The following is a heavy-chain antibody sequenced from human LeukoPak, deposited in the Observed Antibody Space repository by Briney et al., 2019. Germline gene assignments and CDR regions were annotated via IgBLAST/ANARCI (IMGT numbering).Heavy chain of an antibody. D-gene: IGHD6-13*01. CDR1: GYSFSNYW. Sequence: GESLKISCKDSGYSFSNYWIGWVRQMPGKGLEWMGIIYPGDSDVRYSPSFQGQVTISADKSISTAYLQWSSLQASDTAMYYCARQGYNSTWDRYLAYWGQGTQVTVSS. J-gene: IGHJ4*02. CDR2: IYPGDSDV. V-gene: IGHV5-51*01. CDR3: ARQGYNSTWDRYLAY.